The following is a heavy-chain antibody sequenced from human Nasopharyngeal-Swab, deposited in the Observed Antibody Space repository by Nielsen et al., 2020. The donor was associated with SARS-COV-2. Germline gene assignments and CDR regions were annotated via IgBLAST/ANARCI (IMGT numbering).Heavy chain of an antibody. Sequence: WVGQAPGQGLEWMGIINPSGGSTSYAQKFQGRVTITSDRSVSTAYMELSSLRSEDMVVYSCVRDQRSSWYFDYWGQGTLVTVSS. J-gene: IGHJ4*02. D-gene: IGHD6-13*01. CDR3: VRDQRSSWYFDY. CDR2: INPSGGST. V-gene: IGHV1-46*01.